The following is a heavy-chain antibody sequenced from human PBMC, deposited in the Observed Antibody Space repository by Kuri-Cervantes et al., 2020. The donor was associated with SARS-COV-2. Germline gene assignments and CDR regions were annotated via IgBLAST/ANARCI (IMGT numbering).Heavy chain of an antibody. D-gene: IGHD3-3*01. CDR2: IYWDDDK. J-gene: IGHJ5*02. Sequence: SGPTLVKPTQTLTLTCTFSGFSRSTSGVGVGWIRQPPGKALEWLALIYWDDDKRYSPSLKSRLTITKDTSKNQVVLTMTNMGPVDTATYYCARKQYYDFRSGHTMSWFDPWGQETLVTVSS. CDR1: GFSRSTSGVG. CDR3: ARKQYYDFRSGHTMSWFDP. V-gene: IGHV2-5*02.